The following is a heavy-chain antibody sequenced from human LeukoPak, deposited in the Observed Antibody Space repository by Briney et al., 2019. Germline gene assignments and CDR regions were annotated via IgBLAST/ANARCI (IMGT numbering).Heavy chain of an antibody. D-gene: IGHD1-26*01. CDR3: AGRSARYFDS. CDR2: VFNSGPT. V-gene: IGHV4-59*01. Sequence: SETLSLTCTVSGDSIDSYYWSWIRQPPGEGLQWIGYVFNSGPTNYDASLRSRVAISVDRSKNQFSLKLTSVSAADTAVYYCAGRSARYFDSWGQGTLVTVSS. CDR1: GDSIDSYY. J-gene: IGHJ4*02.